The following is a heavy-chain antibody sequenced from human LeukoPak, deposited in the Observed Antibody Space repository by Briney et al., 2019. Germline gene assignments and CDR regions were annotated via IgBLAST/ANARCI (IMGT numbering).Heavy chain of an antibody. J-gene: IGHJ3*02. V-gene: IGHV3-11*04. CDR1: GFTFSDYY. CDR3: ARMKVRGVKLSCFAFDI. Sequence: NPGGSLRLSCAASGFTFSDYYMSWIRQAPGKGLEWVSYISSSGSTIYYADSVKGRFTISRDNAKNSLYLQMNSLRAEDTAVYYCARMKVRGVKLSCFAFDIWGQGTMVTVSS. CDR2: ISSSGSTI. D-gene: IGHD3-10*01.